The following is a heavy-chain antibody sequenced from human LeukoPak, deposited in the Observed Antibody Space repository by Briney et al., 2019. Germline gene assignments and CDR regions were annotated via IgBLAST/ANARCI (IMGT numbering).Heavy chain of an antibody. V-gene: IGHV4-4*09. D-gene: IGHD3-3*01. J-gene: IGHJ6*03. CDR1: GGSISSYY. CDR3: ARGLWSGYYRAQYMDV. Sequence: SETLSLTCTVSGGSISSYYWSWIRQPPGKGLEWIGYIYTNGSTNYNPSLKSRVTISVDTSKNQFSLKLSSVTAADTAVYYCARGLWSGYYRAQYMDVWGKGTTVTVSS. CDR2: IYTNGST.